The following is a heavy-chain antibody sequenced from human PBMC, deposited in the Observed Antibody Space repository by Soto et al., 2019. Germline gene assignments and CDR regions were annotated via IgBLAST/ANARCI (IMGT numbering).Heavy chain of an antibody. CDR2: IYHSGST. V-gene: IGHV4-30-2*01. J-gene: IGHJ5*02. CDR1: GGSISSGGYS. Sequence: ASETLSVTCAVSGGSISSGGYSWSWIRQPPGKGLEWIGYIYHSGSTYYNPSLKSRVTISVDRSKNQFSLKLSSVTAADTAVYYCARAQGGYYYGSGSYYKSGNWFDPWGQDTLVTVSS. D-gene: IGHD3-10*01. CDR3: ARAQGGYYYGSGSYYKSGNWFDP.